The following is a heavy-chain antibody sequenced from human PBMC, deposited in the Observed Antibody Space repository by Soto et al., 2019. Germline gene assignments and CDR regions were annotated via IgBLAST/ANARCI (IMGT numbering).Heavy chain of an antibody. CDR3: ASVIIVVVPAANNYFDY. CDR1: GGSISSSSYY. D-gene: IGHD2-2*01. CDR2: IYYSGST. V-gene: IGHV4-39*01. Sequence: SETLSLTCTVSGGSISSSSYYWGWIRQPPGKGLEWIGSIYYSGSTYYNPSLKSRVTISVDTSKNQFSLKLSSVTAADTAVYYCASVIIVVVPAANNYFDYWGQGTLVTVSS. J-gene: IGHJ4*02.